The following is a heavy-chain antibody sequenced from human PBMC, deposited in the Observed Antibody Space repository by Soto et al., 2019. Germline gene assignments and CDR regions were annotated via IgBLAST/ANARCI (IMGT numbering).Heavy chain of an antibody. CDR1: GDTFTDYY. V-gene: IGHV1-46*01. Sequence: QVQLMQSGAEGKKLGVSVRVSCKASGDTFTDYYIHWVRQAPGQGLEWMGTVNPSGGHTTYAQHFLGRVTMTRDTSTSTLYMELTSLTSDDTAIYYCARGGHVVVVTAALDYWGQGTLVTVSS. D-gene: IGHD2-21*02. CDR3: ARGGHVVVVTAALDY. CDR2: VNPSGGHT. J-gene: IGHJ4*02.